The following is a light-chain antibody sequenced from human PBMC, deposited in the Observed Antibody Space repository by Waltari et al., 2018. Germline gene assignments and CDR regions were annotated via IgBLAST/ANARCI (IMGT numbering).Light chain of an antibody. Sequence: QSALTQPPSASGSPGQSVTISCTGTSRDIGGYDFVSWYQQHPGKAPKLIIHEVTKWPAGVPVRCSGAKSGNMAYLSVSGLQAEDEAEYYCSSYADTNNVVFGGGTKLTVL. CDR3: SSYADTNNVV. V-gene: IGLV2-8*01. J-gene: IGLJ2*01. CDR2: EVT. CDR1: SRDIGGYDF.